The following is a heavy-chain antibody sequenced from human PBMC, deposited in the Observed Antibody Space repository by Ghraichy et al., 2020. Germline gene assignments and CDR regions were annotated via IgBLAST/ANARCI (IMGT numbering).Heavy chain of an antibody. Sequence: GGSLRLSCAASGFTFSSYWMHWVRQAPGKGPVWVSRLNTDGSNRRYADSVKGQFTVSRDNAKNTLYLQMNSLRAEDTGIYYCARAGGRYYFSQDAMDVWGQGTTVTVSS. J-gene: IGHJ6*02. CDR2: LNTDGSNR. D-gene: IGHD3-10*01. V-gene: IGHV3-74*01. CDR3: ARAGGRYYFSQDAMDV. CDR1: GFTFSSYW.